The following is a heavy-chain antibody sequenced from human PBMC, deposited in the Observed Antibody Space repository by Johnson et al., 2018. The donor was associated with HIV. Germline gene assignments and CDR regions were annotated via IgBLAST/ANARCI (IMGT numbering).Heavy chain of an antibody. CDR1: GFIFSNYG. V-gene: IGHV3-30*02. CDR2: IRYDGSNK. D-gene: IGHD6-13*01. J-gene: IGHJ3*02. Sequence: VQLVESGGGVVQPGGSLRLSCAASGFIFSNYGMHWVRQAPGKGLEWVAFIRYDGSNKYYEDSVKGRFTITRDNSKNTLYLQMNSLRAEDTAVYYCAKELIAAAGTSSFDIWGQGTMVTVSS. CDR3: AKELIAAAGTSSFDI.